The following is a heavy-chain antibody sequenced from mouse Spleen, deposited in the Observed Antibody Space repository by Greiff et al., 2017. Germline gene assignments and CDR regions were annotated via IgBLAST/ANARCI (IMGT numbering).Heavy chain of an antibody. CDR2: INPNNGGT. Sequence: EVQLQQSGPELVKPGASVKMSCKASGYTFTDYNMHWVKQSHGKSLEWIGYINPNNGGTSYNQKFKGKATLTVNKSSSTAYMELRSLTSEDSAVYYCAREGLLRWPYFDYWGQGTTLTVSS. CDR3: AREGLLRWPYFDY. CDR1: GYTFTDYN. J-gene: IGHJ2*01. D-gene: IGHD1-1*01. V-gene: IGHV1-22*01.